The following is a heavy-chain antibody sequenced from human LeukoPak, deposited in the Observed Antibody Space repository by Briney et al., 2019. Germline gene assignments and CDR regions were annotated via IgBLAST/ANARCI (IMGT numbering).Heavy chain of an antibody. D-gene: IGHD1-26*01. V-gene: IGHV3-23*01. CDR2: ISAIGNSQ. Sequence: GGSLRLSCAASGFTFSDYAMSWVRQAPGQGLEWGSVISAIGNSQDYADSVKGRFTISGDNSKKTVDLQMNSLRVDDTAVYYCAKRSPAIVLTSYSDLWGQGTLVTVSS. CDR3: AKRSPAIVLTSYSDL. CDR1: GFTFSDYA. J-gene: IGHJ4*02.